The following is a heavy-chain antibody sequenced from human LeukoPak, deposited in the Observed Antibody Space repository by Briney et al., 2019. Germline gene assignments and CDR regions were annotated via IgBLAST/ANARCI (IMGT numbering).Heavy chain of an antibody. J-gene: IGHJ4*02. D-gene: IGHD2-2*01. Sequence: GGSLRLSCAASGFTFSSYSINWVRQAPGKGLEWVSYISSSSSTIYYADSVKGRFTISRDNAKNSLYLQMSSLRAEDTAVYYCARDPTPEVVVVPAAGVVPPDYWGQGNLVTVSS. V-gene: IGHV3-48*01. CDR1: GFTFSSYS. CDR3: ARDPTPEVVVVPAAGVVPPDY. CDR2: ISSSSSTI.